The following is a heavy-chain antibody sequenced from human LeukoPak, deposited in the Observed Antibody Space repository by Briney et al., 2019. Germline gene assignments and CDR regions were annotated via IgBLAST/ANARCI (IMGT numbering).Heavy chain of an antibody. CDR2: ISGSGGST. CDR3: ANLEYNTPHFDY. D-gene: IGHD1-14*01. J-gene: IGHJ4*02. V-gene: IGHV3-23*01. CDR1: GFTFSSYA. Sequence: GGSLRLSCAASGFTFSSYAMSWVRQAPGKGLEWVSAISGSGGSTYYADSVKGRFTISRDNSKNTLYLQVNSLRAEDTAVYYCANLEYNTPHFDYWGQGTLVTVSS.